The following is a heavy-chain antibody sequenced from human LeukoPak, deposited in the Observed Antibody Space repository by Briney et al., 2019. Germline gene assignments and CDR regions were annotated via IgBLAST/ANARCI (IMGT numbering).Heavy chain of an antibody. D-gene: IGHD3-9*01. V-gene: IGHV1-2*02. J-gene: IGHJ4*02. CDR1: GYIFTAYY. Sequence: GAAVKVSCKASGYIFTAYYLHWVRQPPGQGLEWMGWINPDSGDTKFAQKFQGRVSMTRDTSISTAYMELSGLRSDDTAYYFCARVQYYNILTGSFQYWGQGTLVTVSS. CDR2: INPDSGDT. CDR3: ARVQYYNILTGSFQY.